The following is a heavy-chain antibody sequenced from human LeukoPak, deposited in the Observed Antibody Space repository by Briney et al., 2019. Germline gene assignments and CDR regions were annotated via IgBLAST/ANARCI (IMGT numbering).Heavy chain of an antibody. V-gene: IGHV1-18*01. CDR2: ISAYNGNT. J-gene: IGHJ4*02. Sequence: GASVKVSCKASGYTFTSYGISWVRQAPGQGLEWMGWISAYNGNTNYAQKLQGRVTMTTDTSTRTAFMELGSLRSDDTALYYCARVVMATGYFDYWGQGTLVTVSS. D-gene: IGHD3-16*01. CDR1: GYTFTSYG. CDR3: ARVVMATGYFDY.